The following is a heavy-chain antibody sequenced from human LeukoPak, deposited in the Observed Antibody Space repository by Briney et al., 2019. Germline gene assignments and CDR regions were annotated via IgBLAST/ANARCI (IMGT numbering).Heavy chain of an antibody. V-gene: IGHV4-34*01. D-gene: IGHD3-22*01. CDR2: INHSGST. CDR3: ARGLYYDSSGYYGIDY. CDR1: GGSFSGYY. J-gene: IGHJ4*02. Sequence: SETLSLTCAVYGGSFSGYYWSWIRQPPGKGLEWIGEINHSGSTNYNPSPKSRVTISVDTSKNQFSLKLSSVTAADTAVYYCARGLYYDSSGYYGIDYWGQGTLVTVSS.